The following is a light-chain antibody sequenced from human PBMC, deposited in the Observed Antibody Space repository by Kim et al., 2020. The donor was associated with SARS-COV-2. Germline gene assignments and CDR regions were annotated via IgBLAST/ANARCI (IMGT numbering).Light chain of an antibody. CDR2: WAS. V-gene: IGKV4-1*01. CDR1: QSLLYTSNNENY. J-gene: IGKJ1*01. CDR3: HQYFSSLWT. Sequence: DIVMTQFPDSLAVSLGESATINCKSSQSLLYTSNNENYLAWYQQKPGQPPKLLIYWASSRESGVPDRFSGSGSGTDFTLTISSLQAADVAVYYCHQYFSSLWTFGQGTKVDIK.